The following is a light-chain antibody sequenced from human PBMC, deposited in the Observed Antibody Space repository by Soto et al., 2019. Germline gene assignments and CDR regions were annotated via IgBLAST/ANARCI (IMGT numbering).Light chain of an antibody. CDR1: QGISSY. Sequence: DIQLTQSPSFLSASVGDRVTITCRASQGISSYLAWYQQKPGKAPKLLIYAASTLQSGVPSRFSGSGSGTEFPLTISSLQPEDFATYYCQQLNSYQYTFGQGTKLEIK. CDR2: AAS. CDR3: QQLNSYQYT. V-gene: IGKV1-9*01. J-gene: IGKJ2*01.